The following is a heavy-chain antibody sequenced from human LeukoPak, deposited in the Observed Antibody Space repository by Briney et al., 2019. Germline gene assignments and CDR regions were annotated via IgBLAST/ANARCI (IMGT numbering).Heavy chain of an antibody. CDR3: ARGEATVTAPFDY. J-gene: IGHJ4*02. D-gene: IGHD4-17*01. Sequence: GMHWVRQTPGKGPEWVAVISYSEDAKIYADSVRGRFTISRDNSKNTLYLQMDSLRAEDTAMYYCARGEATVTAPFDYWGQGTLVIVSS. CDR2: ISYSEDAK. V-gene: IGHV3-30*03. CDR1: G.